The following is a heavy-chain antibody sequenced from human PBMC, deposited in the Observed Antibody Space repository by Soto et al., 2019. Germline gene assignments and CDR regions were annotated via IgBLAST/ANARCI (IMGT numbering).Heavy chain of an antibody. J-gene: IGHJ4*02. CDR3: ARLTSYDSSGYYRY. CDR2: ISSSSSYI. D-gene: IGHD3-22*01. Sequence: EVQLVESGGGLVKPGGYLRLSCVASGFTFSSYSMNWVRQAPGKGLEWVSSISSSSSYIYYAFSVKGRFTISRDNAKISLYLQMNSLRAEDTAVYYCARLTSYDSSGYYRYWGQGTLVTVSS. CDR1: GFTFSSYS. V-gene: IGHV3-21*01.